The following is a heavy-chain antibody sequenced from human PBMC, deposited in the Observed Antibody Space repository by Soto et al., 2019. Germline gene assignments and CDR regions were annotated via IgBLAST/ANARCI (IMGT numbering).Heavy chain of an antibody. V-gene: IGHV1-2*02. CDR2: INPNSGGT. CDR1: GYTFTDYY. J-gene: IGHJ6*02. CDR3: ARDQSPSSGWPGMDV. D-gene: IGHD6-19*01. Sequence: ASVKVSCKTSGYTFTDYYMHWVRQAPGQGFEWMGWINPNSGGTNYAQKFQGRVTMTRDTSISTAYMELNRLRSDDTAVYYCARDQSPSSGWPGMDVWGQGTTVTVSS.